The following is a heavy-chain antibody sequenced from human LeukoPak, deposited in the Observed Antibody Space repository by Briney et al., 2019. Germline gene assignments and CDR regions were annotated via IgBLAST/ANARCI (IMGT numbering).Heavy chain of an antibody. D-gene: IGHD7-27*01. Sequence: GGSLRLSCAASGFTFSSFSMNWVRQAPGKGLEWVSYISNTGAIYYADSVKGRFTISRDNAKNSLYLQMNSLTAEDTAVYYCARGHNWGFDYWGQGTLVTVSS. CDR2: ISNTGAI. CDR3: ARGHNWGFDY. J-gene: IGHJ4*02. CDR1: GFTFSSFS. V-gene: IGHV3-48*04.